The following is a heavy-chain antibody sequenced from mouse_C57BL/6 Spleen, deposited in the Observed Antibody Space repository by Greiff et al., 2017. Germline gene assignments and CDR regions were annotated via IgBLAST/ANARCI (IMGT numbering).Heavy chain of an antibody. CDR1: GFTFSSYA. Sequence: EVKVVESGEGLVKPGGSLKLSCAASGFTFSSYAMSWVRQTPEQRLEWVAYISSGGDYIYYADTVKGRFTISRDNARNTLYLQMSSLKSEDTAMYYCTRAPIYYAWFAYWGQETLVTVSA. CDR2: ISSGGDYI. V-gene: IGHV5-9-1*02. D-gene: IGHD2-1*01. J-gene: IGHJ3*01. CDR3: TRAPIYYAWFAY.